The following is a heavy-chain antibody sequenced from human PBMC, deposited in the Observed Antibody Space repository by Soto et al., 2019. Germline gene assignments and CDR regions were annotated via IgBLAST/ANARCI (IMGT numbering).Heavy chain of an antibody. J-gene: IGHJ4*02. CDR1: GYSFTSYW. D-gene: IGHD3-22*01. CDR3: ASFHYGSSGYYQDFDY. Sequence: PGESLKISCKGSGYSFTSYWIGWVRQMPGKGLEWMGIIYPGDSDTRYSPSFQGQVTISADKSISTAYLQWSSLKASDTAMYYCASFHYGSSGYYQDFDYWGQGTLVTVSS. CDR2: IYPGDSDT. V-gene: IGHV5-51*01.